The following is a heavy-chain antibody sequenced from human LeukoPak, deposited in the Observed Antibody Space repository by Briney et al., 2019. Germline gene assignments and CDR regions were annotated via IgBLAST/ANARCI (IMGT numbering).Heavy chain of an antibody. CDR3: ARAKDIAVVPAAISAFDI. D-gene: IGHD2-2*02. Sequence: SVKVSCKASGGTFSSYAISWVRQAPGQGLEWMGGIIPIFGTANYAQKFQGRVTITADESTSTAYMELSSLRSEDTAVYYCARAKDIAVVPAAISAFDIWGQGTMVTVSS. CDR1: GGTFSSYA. V-gene: IGHV1-69*13. CDR2: IIPIFGTA. J-gene: IGHJ3*02.